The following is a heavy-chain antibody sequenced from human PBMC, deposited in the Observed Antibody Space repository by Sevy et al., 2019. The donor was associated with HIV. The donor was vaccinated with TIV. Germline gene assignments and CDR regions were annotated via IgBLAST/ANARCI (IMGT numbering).Heavy chain of an antibody. CDR1: GLTFRSYT. Sequence: GGSLRLSCVASGLTFRSYTMKWVRQAPGKGLECVSSISSSGSYIYYADSVKGRFTISRDDAKNSLYLQMNTLRAEDAALYYCARVRPYDTRDFDYWGQGILVTVSS. V-gene: IGHV3-21*01. CDR3: ARVRPYDTRDFDY. D-gene: IGHD3-22*01. CDR2: ISSSGSYI. J-gene: IGHJ4*02.